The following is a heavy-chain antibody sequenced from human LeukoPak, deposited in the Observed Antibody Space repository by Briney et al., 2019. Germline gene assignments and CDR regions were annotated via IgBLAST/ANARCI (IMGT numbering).Heavy chain of an antibody. D-gene: IGHD4-17*01. V-gene: IGHV4-4*07. J-gene: IGHJ4*02. CDR2: IYNNGNS. CDR1: GGSMGSYY. CDR3: VREGRYGDYEGY. Sequence: MSSETLSLTCTVSGGSMGSYYWSWIRQPAGKGLEWIGRIYNNGNSNYNPSLRSRVTMSVDTAKNQFSLRLTSVTAADTAVYYCVREGRYGDYEGYWGQGTLVAVSS.